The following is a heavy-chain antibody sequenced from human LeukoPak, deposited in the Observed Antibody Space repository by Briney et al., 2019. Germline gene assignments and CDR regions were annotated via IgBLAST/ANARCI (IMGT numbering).Heavy chain of an antibody. V-gene: IGHV4-39*01. D-gene: IGHD1-14*01. J-gene: IGHJ4*02. CDR3: ARLAGLHREYFDY. CDR1: GGSISSYTYY. Sequence: SETLSLTCTVSGGSISSYTYYWGWIRQPPGKGLEWIGSIYYSGSTYYNPSLKSRVTISVDTSKNQFSLKLSSATAADTAVYYCARLAGLHREYFDYWGQGTLVTVSS. CDR2: IYYSGST.